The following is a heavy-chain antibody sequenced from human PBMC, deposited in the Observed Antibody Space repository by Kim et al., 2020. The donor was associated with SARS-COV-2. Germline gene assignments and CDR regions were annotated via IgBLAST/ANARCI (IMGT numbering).Heavy chain of an antibody. D-gene: IGHD6-19*01. CDR2: IYYSGST. Sequence: SETLSLTCTVSGGSISSSSYYWGWIRQPPGKGLEWIGSIYYSGSTYYNPSLKSRVTISVDTSKNQFSLKLSSVTAADTAVYYCARQGGRGSGWNWGQGTLVTVSS. CDR3: ARQGGRGSGWN. V-gene: IGHV4-39*01. J-gene: IGHJ4*02. CDR1: GGSISSSSYY.